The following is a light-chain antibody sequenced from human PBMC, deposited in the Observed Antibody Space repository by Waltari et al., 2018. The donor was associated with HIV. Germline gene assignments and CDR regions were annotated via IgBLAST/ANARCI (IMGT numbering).Light chain of an antibody. CDR1: QGIGKD. J-gene: IGKJ2*01. V-gene: IGKV1-6*02. Sequence: AIQMTQSPSSLSASIGDRVTITCRASQGIGKDLSWYQQKPGKAPNLLISAASILQSGVSSRFSGAGSATDFTLTISNLQPEDFATYFCLHDYIFPYTFGPGTKLEI. CDR2: AAS. CDR3: LHDYIFPYT.